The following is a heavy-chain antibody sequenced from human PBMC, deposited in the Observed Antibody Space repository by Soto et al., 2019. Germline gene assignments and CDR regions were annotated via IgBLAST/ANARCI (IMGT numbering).Heavy chain of an antibody. D-gene: IGHD3-10*01. Sequence: GSLRLSCVASGFTFTNYWMSWVRQAPGKGLEWVASIKPAGSEKNYVDSVKGRFTISRDNAKNSLFLQMNSLGAEDTAVYYCARGRGLGYWGRGTQVTVSS. J-gene: IGHJ4*02. V-gene: IGHV3-7*02. CDR2: IKPAGSEK. CDR1: GFTFTNYW. CDR3: ARGRGLGY.